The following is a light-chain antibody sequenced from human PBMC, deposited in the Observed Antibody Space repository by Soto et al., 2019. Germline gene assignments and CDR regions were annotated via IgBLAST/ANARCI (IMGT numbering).Light chain of an antibody. Sequence: QSALTQPPSASGSPGQSVTISCTGTSSDVGGYNYVSWYQQHPGKAPKLMIYEVSERPSGVPDRFSGSKSSNTASLTVSGLQAEDEAHYYCSSYAGSNNLVFGTGTKVTVL. V-gene: IGLV2-8*01. CDR2: EVS. J-gene: IGLJ1*01. CDR3: SSYAGSNNLV. CDR1: SSDVGGYNY.